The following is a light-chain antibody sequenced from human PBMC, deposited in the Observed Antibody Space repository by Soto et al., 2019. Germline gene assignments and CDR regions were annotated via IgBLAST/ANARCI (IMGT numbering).Light chain of an antibody. CDR2: SNY. Sequence: QSVVSHPHSPSATPMPSGSNTCSGRSSNIGSNPTHWYQQFPGTAPKVLIYSNYQRPSGVPDRFSGSKSGTSASLAISVLQAEDEADYYCEAWDDRLSDLIFGGGTKVT. CDR3: EAWDDRLSDLI. J-gene: IGLJ2*01. V-gene: IGLV1-44*01. CDR1: SSNIGSNP.